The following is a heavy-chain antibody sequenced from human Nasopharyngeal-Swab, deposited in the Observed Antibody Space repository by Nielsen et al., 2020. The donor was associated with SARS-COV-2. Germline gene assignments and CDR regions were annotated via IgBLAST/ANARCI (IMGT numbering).Heavy chain of an antibody. Sequence: GESLKISCAASGFTSSDYYMSWIRQAPGKGLEWVSYISSSGSTIYYADSVKGRFTISRDNAKNSLYLQMNSLRAEDTAVYYCARGASGIAVFYFDYWGQGTLVTVSS. V-gene: IGHV3-11*04. CDR2: ISSSGSTI. CDR1: GFTSSDYY. J-gene: IGHJ4*02. CDR3: ARGASGIAVFYFDY. D-gene: IGHD6-19*01.